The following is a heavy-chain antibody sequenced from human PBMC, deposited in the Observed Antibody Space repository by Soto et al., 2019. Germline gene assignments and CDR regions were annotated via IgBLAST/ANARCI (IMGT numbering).Heavy chain of an antibody. CDR3: ARVKYYGSGSYYIEDY. CDR1: GGSFSGDY. D-gene: IGHD3-10*01. V-gene: IGHV4-34*01. J-gene: IGHJ4*02. CDR2: INHSGST. Sequence: PSETLSLTCAVYGGSFSGDYWSWIRQPPWKGLEWIGEINHSGSTNYNPSLKSRVTISVDTSKNQFSLKLSSVTAADTAVYYCARVKYYGSGSYYIEDYWGQGTLVTVSS.